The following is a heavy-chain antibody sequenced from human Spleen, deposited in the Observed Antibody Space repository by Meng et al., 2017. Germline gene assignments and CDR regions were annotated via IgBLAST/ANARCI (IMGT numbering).Heavy chain of an antibody. J-gene: IGHJ4*02. V-gene: IGHV4-34*01. CDR2: INHSGST. CDR3: ARSIAAVPFDY. CDR1: GGSFSGYY. D-gene: IGHD6-13*01. Sequence: QGPLQQWGPGLLTPSETLSLPCAVYGGSFSGYYWSWIRQPPGKGLEWIGEINHSGSTNYNPPLKSRVTISVDTSKNQFSLKLSSVTAADTAVYYCARSIAAVPFDYWGQGTLVTVSS.